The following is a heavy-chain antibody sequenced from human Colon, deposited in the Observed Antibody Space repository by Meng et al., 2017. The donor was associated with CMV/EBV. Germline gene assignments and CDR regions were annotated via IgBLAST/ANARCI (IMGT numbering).Heavy chain of an antibody. D-gene: IGHD3-16*01. CDR1: GFSLSTSRVA. Sequence: QITLKESGPALVKPTQTLTLTCTFSGFSLSTSRVAVGWIRQPPGKALEWLALIYWNGDERFSPSLKSRLTITKDTPKNQVVLTMTNVDPVDTATYYCARRPPFRGVQYFDPWGQGTLVTVSS. CDR3: ARRPPFRGVQYFDP. V-gene: IGHV2-5*01. CDR2: IYWNGDE. J-gene: IGHJ5*02.